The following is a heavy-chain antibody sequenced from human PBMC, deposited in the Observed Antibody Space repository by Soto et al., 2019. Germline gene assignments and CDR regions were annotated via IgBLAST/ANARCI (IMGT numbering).Heavy chain of an antibody. CDR2: IKQDGSDK. CDR3: ARNRDYAFDY. V-gene: IGHV3-7*01. D-gene: IGHD4-17*01. CDR1: GFTFSNYW. J-gene: IGHJ4*02. Sequence: GGSLRLSCAASGFTFSNYWMSWVRQAPGKGLEWVAIIKQDGSDKYYVDSVKGRFTISRDNAKNSLYLQMNSLRAEDTAVYYCARNRDYAFDYWGRGTLVTVSS.